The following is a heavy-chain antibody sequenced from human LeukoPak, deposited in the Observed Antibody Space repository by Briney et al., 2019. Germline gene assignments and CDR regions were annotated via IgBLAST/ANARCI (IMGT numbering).Heavy chain of an antibody. V-gene: IGHV3-23*01. D-gene: IGHD6-13*01. CDR2: ISSTGGTA. Sequence: PGGSLRLSCAAPGFTFSSFGMSWVRQAPGKGLEWVSAISSTGGTAYYADSVKGRFTISRDNSKNTLYLQMNSLRAEDTAVYYCAKDLKGPYSSSPDYWGQGTLVTVSS. CDR1: GFTFSSFG. CDR3: AKDLKGPYSSSPDY. J-gene: IGHJ4*02.